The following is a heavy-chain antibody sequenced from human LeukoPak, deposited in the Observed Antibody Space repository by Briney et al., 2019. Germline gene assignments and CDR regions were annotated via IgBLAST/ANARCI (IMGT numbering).Heavy chain of an antibody. J-gene: IGHJ1*01. CDR2: IGTTGDT. D-gene: IGHD2-21*02. V-gene: IGHV3-13*04. Sequence: GGSLRLSCAASGFTFSSYDMHWVRQPTGKGLEWVSGIGTTGDTYYPGSVKGRFTISRENAKNALYLQMNSLRAGDTAVYYCARTDETAPAEDFQHWGQGTLVTVSS. CDR1: GFTFSSYD. CDR3: ARTDETAPAEDFQH.